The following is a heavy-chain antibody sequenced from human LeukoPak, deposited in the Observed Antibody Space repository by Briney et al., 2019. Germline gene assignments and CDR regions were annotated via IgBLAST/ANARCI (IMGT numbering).Heavy chain of an antibody. CDR2: INSGGST. D-gene: IGHD5-12*01. V-gene: IGHV3-53*01. J-gene: IGHJ4*02. Sequence: GRSLRLSCAASGFTVSSNYMSWVRQAPGKGLEWVSVINSGGSTNYADSVKGRFTISRDNSKNTLYLQMNSLRAEDTAVYYCARGASRYYFDCWGQGTLVTVSS. CDR3: ARGASRYYFDC. CDR1: GFTVSSNY.